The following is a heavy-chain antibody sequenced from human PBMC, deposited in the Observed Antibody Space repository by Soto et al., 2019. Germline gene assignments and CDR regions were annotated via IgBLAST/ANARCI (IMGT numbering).Heavy chain of an antibody. Sequence: SETLSLTCTVSGGSISSSSYYWGWIRQPPGKGLEWIGSIYYSGSTYYNPSLKSRVTISVDTSKNQLSLKLSSVTAADAAVYYCARGVRGVISGQDLFDYWGQGTLVTVSS. V-gene: IGHV4-39*01. D-gene: IGHD3-10*01. CDR2: IYYSGST. CDR3: ARGVRGVISGQDLFDY. J-gene: IGHJ4*02. CDR1: GGSISSSSYY.